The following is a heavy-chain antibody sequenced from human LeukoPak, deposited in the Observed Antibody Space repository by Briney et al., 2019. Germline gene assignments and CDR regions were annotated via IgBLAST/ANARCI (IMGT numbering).Heavy chain of an antibody. V-gene: IGHV3-30-3*01. D-gene: IGHD3-10*01. J-gene: IGHJ3*02. CDR2: ISYDGSNK. CDR3: AREGGEFDAFDI. CDR1: GFTFSSYA. Sequence: TGGSLRLSCAASGFTFSSYAMHWVRQAPGKGLEWVAVISYDGSNKYYADSVKGRFTISRDNSKNTLYLQMNSLRAEDTAVYYCAREGGEFDAFDIWGQGTMVTVSS.